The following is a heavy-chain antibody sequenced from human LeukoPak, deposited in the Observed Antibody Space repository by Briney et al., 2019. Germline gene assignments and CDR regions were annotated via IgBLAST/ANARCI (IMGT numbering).Heavy chain of an antibody. D-gene: IGHD3-22*01. J-gene: IGHJ5*02. Sequence: ASVKVSCKAAGYTFTDDYIHWVRQAPGQGLEWMGWINPNSGGTKFAQKFQGRVSMTRDTSITTAYMELSRLRSDDTAVYFCARDAPTRWSAIVNWFDPWGQGTLVTVSS. CDR3: ARDAPTRWSAIVNWFDP. V-gene: IGHV1-2*02. CDR1: GYTFTDDY. CDR2: INPNSGGT.